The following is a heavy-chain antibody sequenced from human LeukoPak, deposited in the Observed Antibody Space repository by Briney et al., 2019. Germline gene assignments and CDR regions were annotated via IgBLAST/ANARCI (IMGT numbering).Heavy chain of an antibody. Sequence: SETLPLTCTVSGGSISSSSYYWGWIRQPPGKGLEWIGSIYYSGSTYYNPSLKSRVTISVDTSKNQFSLKLSSVTAADTAVYYCAKDDAWLQYGNWGRGTLVTVSS. V-gene: IGHV4-39*07. CDR2: IYYSGST. CDR1: GGSISSSSYY. D-gene: IGHD5-24*01. J-gene: IGHJ4*02. CDR3: AKDDAWLQYGN.